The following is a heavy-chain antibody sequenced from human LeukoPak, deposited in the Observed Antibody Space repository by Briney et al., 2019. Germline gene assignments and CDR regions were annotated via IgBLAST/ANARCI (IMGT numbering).Heavy chain of an antibody. J-gene: IGHJ4*01. CDR1: GFTFGNHW. CDR2: IKYDGSEK. CDR3: SRSLDD. Sequence: GGSLRLSCAASGFTFGNHWMDWVRQAPGKGLEWVANIKYDGSEKYYVDSVKGRFTISRDNAKKLVYLEMNSLRAEDTAVYYCSRSLDDWGHGTLVTVSS. V-gene: IGHV3-7*01.